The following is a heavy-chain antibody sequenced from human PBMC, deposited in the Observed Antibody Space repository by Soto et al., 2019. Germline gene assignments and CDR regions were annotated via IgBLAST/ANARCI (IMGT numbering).Heavy chain of an antibody. CDR2: IYYSGST. Sequence: SETLSLTCTVSCGSISSSSYYWGWIRQPPGKGLEWIGSIYYSGSTYYNPSLKSRVTISVDTSKNQFSLKLSSVTAADTAVYYCGGYCSGGSCPLDYWGQGTLVTVSS. CDR1: CGSISSSSYY. CDR3: GGYCSGGSCPLDY. J-gene: IGHJ4*02. V-gene: IGHV4-39*01. D-gene: IGHD2-15*01.